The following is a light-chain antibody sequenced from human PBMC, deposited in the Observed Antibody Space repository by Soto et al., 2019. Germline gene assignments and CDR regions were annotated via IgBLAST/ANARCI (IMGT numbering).Light chain of an antibody. V-gene: IGKV1-6*01. CDR3: LQDFNYPWT. CDR2: GAS. CDR1: QGIRNE. J-gene: IGKJ1*01. Sequence: IQMTQSPSSLSASVGDRVTITCRASQGIRNELAWYQQKPWTAPNLLIYGASGLQNGVPSRFSSSGSGTDFTLTISGLQPEDFATYFCLQDFNYPWTFGQGTKVDIK.